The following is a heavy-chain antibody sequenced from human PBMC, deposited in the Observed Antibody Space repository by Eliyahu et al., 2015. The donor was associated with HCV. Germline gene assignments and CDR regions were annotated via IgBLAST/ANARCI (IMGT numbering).Heavy chain of an antibody. CDR2: ISWNSGSI. V-gene: IGHV3-9*01. CDR3: AKSSSLLWFREFLDY. CDR1: GFTFDDYA. J-gene: IGHJ4*02. Sequence: EVQLVESGGGLVQPGRSLRLSCAASGFTFDDYAMHWVRQAPGKGLEWVSGISWNSGSIGYADSVKGRFTISRDNAKNSLYLQMNSLRAEDTALYYCAKSSSLLWFREFLDYWGQGTLVTVSS. D-gene: IGHD3-10*01.